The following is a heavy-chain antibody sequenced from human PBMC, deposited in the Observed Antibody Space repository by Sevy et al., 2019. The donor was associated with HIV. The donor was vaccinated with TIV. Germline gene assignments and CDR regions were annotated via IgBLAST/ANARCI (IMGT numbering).Heavy chain of an antibody. CDR1: GYTFTRHG. J-gene: IGHJ6*02. D-gene: IGHD3-22*01. CDR2: ISGNNDYT. V-gene: IGHV1-18*01. CDR3: ARDRNNYDSSGYPKGMDV. Sequence: ASVKVSCKASGYTFTRHGISWVRQAPGQGLEWMGWISGNNDYTNYAQKIQGRVTMTTDTSTSVAYMELRSLRSDDTAVYYCARDRNNYDSSGYPKGMDVWGQGTTVTVSS.